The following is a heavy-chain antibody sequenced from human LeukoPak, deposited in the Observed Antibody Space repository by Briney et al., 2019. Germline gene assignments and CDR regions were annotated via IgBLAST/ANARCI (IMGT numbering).Heavy chain of an antibody. CDR1: GGSISSSSYY. V-gene: IGHV4-39*01. Sequence: SEALSLTCTVSGGSISSSSYYWGWIRQPPGKGLEWIGSIYYSGSTYYNPSLKSRVTISVDTSKNQFSLKLSSVTAADTAVYYCAGKGTIFGVVFDYWGQGTLVTVSS. CDR3: AGKGTIFGVVFDY. J-gene: IGHJ4*02. D-gene: IGHD3-3*01. CDR2: IYYSGST.